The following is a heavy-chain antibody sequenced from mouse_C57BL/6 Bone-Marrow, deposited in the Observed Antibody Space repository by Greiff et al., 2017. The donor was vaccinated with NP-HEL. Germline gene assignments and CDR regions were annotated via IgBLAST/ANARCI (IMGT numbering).Heavy chain of an antibody. V-gene: IGHV1-53*01. CDR3: ARREITTVVVPDYYAMDY. J-gene: IGHJ4*01. Sequence: QVQLQQPGTELVKPGASVKLSCKASGYTFTSYWMHWVKQRPGQGLEWIGNINPGNGGTNYNEKFKSKATLTVDKSSSTAYMQLSSLTSEDSAVYYCARREITTVVVPDYYAMDYWGQGTSVTVSS. CDR1: GYTFTSYW. D-gene: IGHD1-1*01. CDR2: INPGNGGT.